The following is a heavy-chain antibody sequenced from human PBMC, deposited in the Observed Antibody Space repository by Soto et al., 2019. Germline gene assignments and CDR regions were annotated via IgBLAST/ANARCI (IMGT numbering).Heavy chain of an antibody. V-gene: IGHV1-69*06. CDR3: ARVTDSASPELYYYYSLVMDV. D-gene: IGHD1-26*01. J-gene: IGHJ6*02. CDR2: IIPIFGTA. Sequence: SVKVSCKASGGTFSSYAISWVRQAPGQGLEWMGGIIPIFGTANYAQKFQGRVTITADKSTSTAYMELSSLRSEDTAVYYCARVTDSASPELYYYYSLVMDVWGQGTTDTDSS. CDR1: GGTFSSYA.